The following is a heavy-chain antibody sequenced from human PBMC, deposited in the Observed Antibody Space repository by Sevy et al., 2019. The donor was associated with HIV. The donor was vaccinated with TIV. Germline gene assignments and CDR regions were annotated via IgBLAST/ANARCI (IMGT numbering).Heavy chain of an antibody. D-gene: IGHD2-21*01. CDR1: GFSFSSYG. Sequence: QLGGSLRLSCSASGFSFSSYGLQWVRQAPGKGLEYVSAISGNGGSKDYADSVKGRFTISRDNPKNTLYLQMSSLRAEDTAVYYCVRVVVISIDYYNGMDVWGQGTTVTVSS. V-gene: IGHV3-64D*06. CDR3: VRVVVISIDYYNGMDV. J-gene: IGHJ6*02. CDR2: ISGNGGSK.